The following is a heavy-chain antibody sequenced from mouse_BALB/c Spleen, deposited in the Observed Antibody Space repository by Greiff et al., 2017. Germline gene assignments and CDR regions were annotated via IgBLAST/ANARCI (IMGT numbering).Heavy chain of an antibody. J-gene: IGHJ1*01. CDR1: GYTFTSYW. CDR2: INPSNGGT. Sequence: VKLQQPGAELVKPGASVKLSCKASGYTFTSYWMHWVKLRPGQGFEWIGEINPSNGGTNYNEKFKRKATLTVDKSSSTAYMQLSSLTSEDSAVSYCARLGVLRLDYFDVWGAGTTVTVSS. V-gene: IGHV1S81*02. CDR3: ARLGVLRLDYFDV. D-gene: IGHD1-2*01.